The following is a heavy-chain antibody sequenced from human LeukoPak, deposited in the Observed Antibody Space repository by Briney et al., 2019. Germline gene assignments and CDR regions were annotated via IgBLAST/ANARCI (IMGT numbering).Heavy chain of an antibody. CDR3: VRDDHFKTEQ. V-gene: IGHV3-74*01. D-gene: IGHD1-1*01. Sequence: GGSLRLSCAASGFTFTTYWMHWVRQAPGKGLVWVSRIESVGRKTRYADSVNGRFTISRDNAKNTLYLQMNSLRAEDTTVYYCVRDDHFKTEQWGQGTLVTVSS. J-gene: IGHJ4*02. CDR1: GFTFTTYW. CDR2: IESVGRKT.